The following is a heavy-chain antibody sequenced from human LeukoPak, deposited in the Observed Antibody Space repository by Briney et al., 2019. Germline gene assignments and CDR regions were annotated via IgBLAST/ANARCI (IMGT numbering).Heavy chain of an antibody. Sequence: MTSETLSLTCTVSGGSISSSSYYWGWIRQPPGKGLEWIGSIYYSGSTYYNPSLKSRVTISVDTSKNQFSLKLSSVTAADTAVYYCARSITMMAFGYWGQGTLVTVSS. V-gene: IGHV4-39*01. CDR1: GGSISSSSYY. D-gene: IGHD1-14*01. J-gene: IGHJ4*02. CDR3: ARSITMMAFGY. CDR2: IYYSGST.